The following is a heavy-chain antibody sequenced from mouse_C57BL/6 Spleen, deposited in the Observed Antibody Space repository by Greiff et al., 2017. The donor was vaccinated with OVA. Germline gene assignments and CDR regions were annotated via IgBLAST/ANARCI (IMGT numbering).Heavy chain of an antibody. CDR1: GYTFTSYW. CDR2: INPGGGYT. D-gene: IGHD2-4*01. CDR3: ARSYDDDCDFDD. J-gene: IGHJ1*03. Sequence: VQLQQSGAELAKPGASVKLSCKASGYTFTSYWMHWVKQRPGQGLEWIGYINPGGGYTKYNQKFKDKATLTADKSSSTAYMQLSSLTYEDSAVYYCARSYDDDCDFDDWGKGTTVTVSS. V-gene: IGHV1-7*01.